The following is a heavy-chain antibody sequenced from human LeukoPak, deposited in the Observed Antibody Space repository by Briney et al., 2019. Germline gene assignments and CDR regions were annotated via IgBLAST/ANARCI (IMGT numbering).Heavy chain of an antibody. CDR1: GFTVSSNY. CDR2: FYSGGIT. CDR3: ARGAQPYSSSWYGKGFDP. Sequence: GGSLRLSCAASGFTVSSNYMNWVRQAPGKGLEWVSVFYSGGITYYADSVKGRFTISRDNSKNTLYLQMNSLRPEDTAVYYCARGAQPYSSSWYGKGFDPWGQGTLVTVSS. D-gene: IGHD6-13*01. V-gene: IGHV3-66*01. J-gene: IGHJ5*02.